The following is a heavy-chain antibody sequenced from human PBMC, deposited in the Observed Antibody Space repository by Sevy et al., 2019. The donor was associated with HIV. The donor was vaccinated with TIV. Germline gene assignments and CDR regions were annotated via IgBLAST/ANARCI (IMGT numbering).Heavy chain of an antibody. V-gene: IGHV4-30-2*01. CDR1: GGSISSGGYS. Sequence: SETLSLTCAVSGGSISSGGYSWSWIRQPPGKGLEWIGYMYHSGSTYYNPSLKSRVTISVDRSKNQFSLRLSSVTAADMAVYYCARGDPSNAFDYWGQGTLVTVSS. CDR3: ARGDPSNAFDY. D-gene: IGHD2-8*01. J-gene: IGHJ4*02. CDR2: MYHSGST.